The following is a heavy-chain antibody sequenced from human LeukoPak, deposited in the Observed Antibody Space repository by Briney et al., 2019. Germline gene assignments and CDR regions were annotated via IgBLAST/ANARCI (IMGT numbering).Heavy chain of an antibody. J-gene: IGHJ6*02. CDR3: AKVGVRYLLYGMDV. V-gene: IGHV3-23*01. CDR1: GLTFSSYA. CDR2: ISGSGGST. Sequence: GGSLRLSCAASGLTFSSYAMSWVRQAPGKGLEWVSAISGSGGSTYYADSVKGRFTISRDNSKNTLYLQMNSLRAEDTAVYYCAKVGVRYLLYGMDVWGQGTTVTVSS. D-gene: IGHD1-20*01.